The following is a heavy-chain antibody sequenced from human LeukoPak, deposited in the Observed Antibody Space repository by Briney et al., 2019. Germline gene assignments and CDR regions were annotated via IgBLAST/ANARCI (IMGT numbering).Heavy chain of an antibody. D-gene: IGHD3-22*01. CDR1: GFTFSSYG. V-gene: IGHV3-33*01. J-gene: IGHJ4*02. CDR3: ARAAYDSSGYLTL. CDR2: IWYDGTNK. Sequence: PGGSLRLSCAASGFTFSSYGMHWVRQVPGKRLEWVAVIWYDGTNKYYADSVKGRFTISRDNSKNTLFLQMNSLRAEDTAVYYCARAAYDSSGYLTLWGQGTLVTVSS.